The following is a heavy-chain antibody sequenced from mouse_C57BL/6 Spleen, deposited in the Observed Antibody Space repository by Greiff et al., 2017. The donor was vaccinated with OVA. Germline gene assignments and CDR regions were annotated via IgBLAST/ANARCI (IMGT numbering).Heavy chain of an antibody. Sequence: QVQLQQSGAELVRPGASVKLSCKASGYTFTDYYINWVKQRPGQGLEWIARIYPGSGNTYYNEKFKGKATLTAEKSSSTAYMQLSSLTSEDSAVYFCARGREDWDAFYAMDYWGQGTSVTVSS. V-gene: IGHV1-76*01. J-gene: IGHJ4*01. CDR3: ARGREDWDAFYAMDY. CDR2: IYPGSGNT. D-gene: IGHD4-1*01. CDR1: GYTFTDYY.